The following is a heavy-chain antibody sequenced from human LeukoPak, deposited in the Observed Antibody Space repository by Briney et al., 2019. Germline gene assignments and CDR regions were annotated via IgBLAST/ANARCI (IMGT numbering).Heavy chain of an antibody. CDR3: ARVGYSSDWGYYYYYMDV. V-gene: IGHV4-59*01. Sequence: PSETLSLTCTVSGGSISRYYWSWIRQPPGKGLEWLGYIYYSGSTNYNHSLKGRVTISVDTSKNQYSLKLSSVTAADTAVYYCARVGYSSDWGYYYYYMDVWGEGTTVTVSS. D-gene: IGHD6-19*01. CDR2: IYYSGST. CDR1: GGSISRYY. J-gene: IGHJ6*03.